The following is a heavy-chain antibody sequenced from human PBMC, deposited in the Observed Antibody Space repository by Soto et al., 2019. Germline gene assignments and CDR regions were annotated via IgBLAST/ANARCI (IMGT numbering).Heavy chain of an antibody. CDR2: ISYDGSNK. CDR1: GFTFSSYA. D-gene: IGHD4-17*01. CDR3: ASRDYGGNPTGMDV. Sequence: GGSPRLSCAASGFTFSSYAMHWVRQAPGKGLEWVAVISYDGSNKYYADSVKGRFTISRDNSKNTLYLQMNSLRAEDTAVYYCASRDYGGNPTGMDVWGQGTTVTVSS. V-gene: IGHV3-30-3*01. J-gene: IGHJ6*02.